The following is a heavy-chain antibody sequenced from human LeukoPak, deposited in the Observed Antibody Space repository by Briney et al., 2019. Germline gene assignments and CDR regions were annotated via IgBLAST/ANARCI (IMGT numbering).Heavy chain of an antibody. J-gene: IGHJ3*02. CDR3: AKVPVFSLTISEVVTDDAFDI. CDR1: GFTFSSYA. D-gene: IGHD3-3*01. CDR2: ISVSGGAT. V-gene: IGHV3-23*01. Sequence: PGGSLRLSCAASGFTFSSYAMSWVRQAPGKGLEWVSAISVSGGATYYADSVKGRFTISRDNSKNTLYLQMNSLRAEDTAVYYCAKVPVFSLTISEVVTDDAFDIWGQGTIVTVSS.